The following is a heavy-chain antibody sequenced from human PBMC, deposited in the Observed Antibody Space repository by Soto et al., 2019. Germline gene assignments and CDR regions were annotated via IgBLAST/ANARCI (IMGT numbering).Heavy chain of an antibody. CDR2: INPNSGGT. CDR1: GYTFTGYY. V-gene: IGHV1-2*04. D-gene: IGHD6-19*01. Sequence: ASVKVSCKASGYTFTGYYMHWVRQAPGQGLEWMGWINPNSGGTNYAQKFQGWVTMTRDTSISTAYMELSSLRSEDTAVYYCARDGSSGWGRRLHNHFDFWGQGTLVTVSS. CDR3: ARDGSSGWGRRLHNHFDF. J-gene: IGHJ4*01.